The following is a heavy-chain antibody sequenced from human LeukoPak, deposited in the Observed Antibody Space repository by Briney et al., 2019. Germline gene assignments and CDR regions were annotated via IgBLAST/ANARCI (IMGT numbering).Heavy chain of an antibody. CDR3: ARDRPSTSVGARTEXSXXAFDI. Sequence: SVKVSCKASGGTFSSYAISWVRQAPGQGLEWMGGIIPIFGTANYAQKFQGRVTITTDESTSTAYMELSSLRSEDTAVYYCARDRPSTSVGARTEXSXXAFDIW. CDR2: IIPIFGTA. D-gene: IGHD1-26*01. J-gene: IGHJ3*02. CDR1: GGTFSSYA. V-gene: IGHV1-69*05.